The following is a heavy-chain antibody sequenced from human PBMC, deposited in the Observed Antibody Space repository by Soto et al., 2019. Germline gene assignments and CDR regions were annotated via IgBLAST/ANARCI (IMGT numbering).Heavy chain of an antibody. Sequence: QVQLVESGGGVVQPGRSLRLSCAASGFIFSSYGMHWVRQAPGKGLEWVAGISYDGSNQYYADSVKGRFTISRDNSKNTLYLQLNSLRAEDTAVYYCAKDTYYHDTTGFYNFYSCGQGTLVTVSS. CDR2: ISYDGSNQ. CDR1: GFIFSSYG. V-gene: IGHV3-30*18. J-gene: IGHJ4*02. CDR3: AKDTYYHDTTGFYNFYS. D-gene: IGHD3-22*01.